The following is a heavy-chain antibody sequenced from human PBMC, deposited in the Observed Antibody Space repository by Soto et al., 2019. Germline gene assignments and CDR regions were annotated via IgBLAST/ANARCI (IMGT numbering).Heavy chain of an antibody. Sequence: EVQLAESGGGLAQPGGSLRLSCAASGFTLSGYAMDWVSQAPGKGLEYVSGISSNGVGTYYANFVQGRFTISRDNSKNTVYLQMGSLRPEDMAVYYCARRARPDFYYMDVCGKGTTVTVSS. CDR1: GFTLSGYA. CDR2: ISSNGVGT. D-gene: IGHD6-6*01. CDR3: ARRARPDFYYMDV. J-gene: IGHJ6*03. V-gene: IGHV3-64*01.